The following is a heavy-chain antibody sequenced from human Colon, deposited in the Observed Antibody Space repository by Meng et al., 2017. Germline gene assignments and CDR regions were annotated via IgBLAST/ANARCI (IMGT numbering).Heavy chain of an antibody. CDR3: AVWFGELLSGNWFDP. CDR1: GDSISIRSYY. J-gene: IGHJ5*02. CDR2: IYYSGST. D-gene: IGHD3-10*01. V-gene: IGHV4-39*07. Sequence: HQHHAGPGLVTPSETLSLTCPGCGDSISIRSYYWGWIRQPPGKGLEWIGSIYYSGSTYYNPSLKSRVTISVDTSKNQFSLKLSSVTAADTAVYYCAVWFGELLSGNWFDPWGQGTLVTVSS.